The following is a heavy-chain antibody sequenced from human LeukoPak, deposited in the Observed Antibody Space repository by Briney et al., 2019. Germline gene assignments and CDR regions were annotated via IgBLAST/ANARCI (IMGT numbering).Heavy chain of an antibody. J-gene: IGHJ5*02. CDR1: GFTFTNYG. CDR3: AKGCQCPSGLSSWFDP. V-gene: IGHV3-23*01. CDR2: LSGNGDGQ. D-gene: IGHD1-14*01. Sequence: GGSLRLSCSASGFTFTNYGMSWVRQAPGKGLEWVAGLSGNGDGQFYADSVEGRFTISRDISNNIWYPQMNSLRAEDTAVYYCAKGCQCPSGLSSWFDPRGQGTLVTVSS.